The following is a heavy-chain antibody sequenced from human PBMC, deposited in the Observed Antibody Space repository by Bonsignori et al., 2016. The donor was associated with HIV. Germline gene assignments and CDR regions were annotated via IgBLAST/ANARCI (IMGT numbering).Heavy chain of an antibody. D-gene: IGHD2-15*01. CDR3: AKGGVGYCSGVNCYSDPDY. Sequence: GESLKISCAASGFTFSTYAMTWVRQAPGKGLEWVSSISDNGGPTYYAESVKGRFTLSRDNSKNTLYLQMNSLRVEDTATYYCAKGGVGYCSGVNCYSDPDYWGQGTLVTVSS. CDR2: ISDNGGPT. CDR1: GFTFSTYA. V-gene: IGHV3-23*01. J-gene: IGHJ4*02.